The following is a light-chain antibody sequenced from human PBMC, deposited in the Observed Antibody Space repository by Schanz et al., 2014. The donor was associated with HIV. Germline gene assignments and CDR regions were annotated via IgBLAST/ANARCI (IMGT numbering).Light chain of an antibody. CDR1: QSVSSSY. CDR2: GAS. J-gene: IGKJ2*01. CDR3: QHFGRPPYT. V-gene: IGKV3-20*01. Sequence: EIVLTQSPGTLSLSPGERATLSCRASQSVSSSYLAWYQQKPGQAPRLLMHGASSRAAGIPARFSGSGSGTDFTLTISGLEPEDFAVYYCQHFGRPPYTFGQGTRLEI.